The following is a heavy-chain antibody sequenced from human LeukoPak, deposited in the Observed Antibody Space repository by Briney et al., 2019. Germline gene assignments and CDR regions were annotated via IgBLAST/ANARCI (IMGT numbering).Heavy chain of an antibody. CDR1: GFTFSSYE. J-gene: IGHJ4*02. V-gene: IGHV3-48*03. CDR3: ARGIGSSSWPLAL. CDR2: ISSSGSSI. D-gene: IGHD6-13*01. Sequence: GGSLRLSCAASGFTFSSYEMNWVRQAPGKGLEWVSYISSSGSSIYYADSVKGRFTISRDNAKNSLYLQMNSLRAEDTAVYYCARGIGSSSWPLALWGQGTLVTVSS.